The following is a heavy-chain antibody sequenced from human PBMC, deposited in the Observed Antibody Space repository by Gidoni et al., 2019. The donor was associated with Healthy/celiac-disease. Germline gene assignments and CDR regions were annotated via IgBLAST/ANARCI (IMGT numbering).Heavy chain of an antibody. CDR3: ARAGTAGNLYFDY. D-gene: IGHD6-13*01. CDR2: IYQSRST. CDR1: CGSISRSNW. J-gene: IGHJ4*02. Sequence: QLQLQESRTDLVNPSRTLSLTCAVSCGSISRSNWWSWVRHPLGKGLEWIGGIYQSRSTNYNTALKSRVMISVEKSKNQFSLKLSSGTAADTAVYYCARAGTAGNLYFDYWGQGTLVTVSS. V-gene: IGHV4-4*02.